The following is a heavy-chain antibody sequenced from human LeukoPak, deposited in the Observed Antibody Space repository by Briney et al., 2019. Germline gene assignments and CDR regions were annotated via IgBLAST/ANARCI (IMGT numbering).Heavy chain of an antibody. CDR2: INHSGST. CDR1: GGSFSGYY. CDR3: ASAEDTVTTEFDY. V-gene: IGHV4-34*01. Sequence: SETLSLTCAVYGGSFSGYYWSWIRQPPGKGLEWIGEINHSGSTNYNPSLKSRVTISVDTSKNHFSLKLSSVTAADTAVYYCASAEDTVTTEFDYWGQGTLVTVSS. J-gene: IGHJ4*02. D-gene: IGHD4-11*01.